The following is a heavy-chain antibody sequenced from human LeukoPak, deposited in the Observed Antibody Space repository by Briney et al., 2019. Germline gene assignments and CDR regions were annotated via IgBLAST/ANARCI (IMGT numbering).Heavy chain of an antibody. CDR1: GFTFSSYG. V-gene: IGHV3-30*02. D-gene: IGHD3-9*01. J-gene: IGHJ4*02. CDR2: IRYDGSNK. CDR3: AKDDYDILTGYYIGLDY. Sequence: GGSLRLSCAASGFTFSSYGMHWVRQAPGKGLEWVAFIRYDGSNKYYADSVKGRFTISRDNSKNTLYLQMNSLRAEDTAVYYCAKDDYDILTGYYIGLDYWGQGTLVTVSS.